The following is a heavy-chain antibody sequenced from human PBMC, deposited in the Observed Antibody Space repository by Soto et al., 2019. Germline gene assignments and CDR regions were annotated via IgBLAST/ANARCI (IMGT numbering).Heavy chain of an antibody. D-gene: IGHD2-15*01. V-gene: IGHV4-4*02. CDR2: IYHSGST. CDR1: GGSISSSNW. J-gene: IGHJ4*02. Sequence: SETLSLTCAVSGGSISSSNWWSWVRQPPGKGLEWIGEIYHSGSTNYNPSLKSRVTISVDKSKNQFSLKLSSVTAADTAVYYCARITHCSGVTCYSLFDYWGQGTLVTVSS. CDR3: ARITHCSGVTCYSLFDY.